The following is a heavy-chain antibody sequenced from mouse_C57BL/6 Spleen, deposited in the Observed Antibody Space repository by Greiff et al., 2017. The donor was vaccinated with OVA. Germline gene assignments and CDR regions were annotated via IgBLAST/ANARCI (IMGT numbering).Heavy chain of an antibody. D-gene: IGHD1-1*01. J-gene: IGHJ4*01. CDR2: ISYDGSN. V-gene: IGHV3-6*01. CDR3: ARVYYGSYAMDY. Sequence: ESGPGLVKPSQSLSLTCSVTGYSITSGYYWNWIRQLPGNKLEWMGYISYDGSNNYNPSLKNRISITRDTSKNKFFLKLNSVTTADTATYYCARVYYGSYAMDYWGQGTSVTVSS. CDR1: GYSITSGYY.